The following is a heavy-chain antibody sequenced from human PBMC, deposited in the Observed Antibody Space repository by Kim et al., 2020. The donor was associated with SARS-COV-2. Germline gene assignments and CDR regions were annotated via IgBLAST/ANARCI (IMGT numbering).Heavy chain of an antibody. V-gene: IGHV4-59*08. CDR2: IYYSGST. D-gene: IGHD2-2*01. CDR3: AGLVPAASPNWFDP. CDR1: GGSISSYY. Sequence: SETLSLTCTVSGGSISSYYWSWIRQPPGKGLEWIGYIYYSGSTNYNPSLKSRVTISVDTSKNQFSLKLSSVTAADTAVYYCAGLVPAASPNWFDPWGQGTLVTVSS. J-gene: IGHJ5*02.